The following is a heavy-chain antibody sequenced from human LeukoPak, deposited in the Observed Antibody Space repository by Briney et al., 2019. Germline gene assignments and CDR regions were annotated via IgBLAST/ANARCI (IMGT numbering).Heavy chain of an antibody. CDR2: INHSGST. D-gene: IGHD3-9*01. CDR1: GGSFSGYY. CDR3: ARVRILTGYYTFDP. Sequence: NPSETLSLTCAVYGGSFSGYYWSWIRQPPGKGLEWIGEINHSGSTNYNPSLKSRVTISVDTSKNQFSLKLSSVTAADTAVYYCARVRILTGYYTFDPWGQGTLVTVSS. J-gene: IGHJ5*02. V-gene: IGHV4-34*01.